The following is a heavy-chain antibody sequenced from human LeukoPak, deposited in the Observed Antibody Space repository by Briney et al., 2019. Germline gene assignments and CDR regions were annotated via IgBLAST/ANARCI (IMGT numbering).Heavy chain of an antibody. CDR1: GFTFSSHW. J-gene: IGHJ4*02. Sequence: GGSLRLSCAASGFTFSSHWMHWVRQTPGKGLVWVSRINSDGSSTSYVDSVAGRFTISRDNAKNTLYLQMNSLRAEETAVYYCARGYYYDSSGPGGYWGQGTLVIVSS. CDR2: INSDGSST. D-gene: IGHD3-22*01. V-gene: IGHV3-74*01. CDR3: ARGYYYDSSGPGGY.